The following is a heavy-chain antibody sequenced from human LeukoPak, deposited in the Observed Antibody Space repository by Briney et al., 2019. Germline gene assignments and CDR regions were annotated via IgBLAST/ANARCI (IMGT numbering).Heavy chain of an antibody. J-gene: IGHJ6*02. CDR2: IYTSGST. Sequence: SETLSLTCAVSGGSISSYYWSWIRQPAPKGLEWIGRIYTSGSTNYNPSLKSRVTMSVDTSKTQFSPELTSVTAADTAVYYCARDPYGMDVWGQGTTVTVSS. V-gene: IGHV4-4*07. CDR3: ARDPYGMDV. CDR1: GGSISSYY.